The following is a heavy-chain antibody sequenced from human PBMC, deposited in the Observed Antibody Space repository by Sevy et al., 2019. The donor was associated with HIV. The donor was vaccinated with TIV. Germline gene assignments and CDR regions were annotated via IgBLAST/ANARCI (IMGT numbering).Heavy chain of an antibody. D-gene: IGHD5-18*01. CDR1: GFTFSNAW. V-gene: IGHV3-15*07. Sequence: GGSLRLSCAASGFTFSNAWMNWVRQAPGKGLEWVGRIKNKADGGTRDYAAPVKGRFTISRDNSKNALYLQMSSLRAEDTAVYYCAREKVDTSMIFVEYYGMDVWGQGTTVTVSS. J-gene: IGHJ6*02. CDR3: AREKVDTSMIFVEYYGMDV. CDR2: IKNKADGGTR.